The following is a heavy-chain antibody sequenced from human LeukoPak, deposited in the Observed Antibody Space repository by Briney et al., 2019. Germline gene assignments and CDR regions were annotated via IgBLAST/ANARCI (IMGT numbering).Heavy chain of an antibody. J-gene: IGHJ4*02. Sequence: PSETLSLTCTVSGGSITSSSYYWRWIRQPPGKGLERFGINYYSGSTYYNPSLKSRVTISVDTSKNQLSLQLNTVTAADTAVYYCARVRYYDSSVLTRKRSYYFDYWGQGTLVTVSS. CDR1: GGSITSSSYY. D-gene: IGHD3-22*01. V-gene: IGHV4-39*07. CDR3: ARVRYYDSSVLTRKRSYYFDY. CDR2: NYYSGST.